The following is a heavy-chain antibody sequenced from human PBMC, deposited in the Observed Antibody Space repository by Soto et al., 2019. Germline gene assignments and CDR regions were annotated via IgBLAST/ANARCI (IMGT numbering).Heavy chain of an antibody. V-gene: IGHV4-34*01. CDR3: ARRLDNCSSTSCYYHFDY. D-gene: IGHD2-2*01. CDR1: GGSFSGYY. J-gene: IGHJ4*02. CDR2: INHSGST. Sequence: QVQLQQWGAGLLKPSETLSLTCAVYGGSFSGYYWSWIRQPPGKGLEWIGEINHSGSTNYNPSLKSRVTISVDTSKNQFSLKLSSVTAADTAVYYCARRLDNCSSTSCYYHFDYWGQGTLVTVSS.